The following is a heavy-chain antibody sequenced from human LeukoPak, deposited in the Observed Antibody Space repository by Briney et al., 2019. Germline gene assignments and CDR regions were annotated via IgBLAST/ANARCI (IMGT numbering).Heavy chain of an antibody. J-gene: IGHJ4*02. V-gene: IGHV4-38-2*02. CDR3: ARSYSGSFQNYFDY. CDR2: VYHGGNT. D-gene: IGHD1-26*01. CDR1: GYSISNGYY. Sequence: SETLSLTCTVSGYSISNGYYWGWIRQPPGKGLEFIGSVYHGGNTYYKASLKSRVTISLDTSKNQFSLRLSSVTAADTAVYYCARSYSGSFQNYFDYWGQGTLVTASS.